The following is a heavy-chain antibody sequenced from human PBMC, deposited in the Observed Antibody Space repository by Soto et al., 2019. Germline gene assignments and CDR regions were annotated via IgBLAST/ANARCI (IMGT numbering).Heavy chain of an antibody. CDR1: GFTFRNNV. V-gene: IGHV3-23*01. J-gene: IGHJ4*02. Sequence: GGSLRLSCAASGFTFRNNVLSWVRQAPGKGLDWVSGITGSGRDTYYADSVKGRFTISRDNYKNMVFLQMNSLRAEDTALYYCAKAREVTLVRVPSSYWGQGTLVTVSS. CDR3: AKAREVTLVRVPSSY. CDR2: ITGSGRDT. D-gene: IGHD3-10*01.